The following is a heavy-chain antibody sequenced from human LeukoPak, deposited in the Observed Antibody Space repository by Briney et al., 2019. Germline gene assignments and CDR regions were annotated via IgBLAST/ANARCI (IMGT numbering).Heavy chain of an antibody. CDR1: GGSISSYY. V-gene: IGHV4-59*12. J-gene: IGHJ4*02. CDR2: IYYSGST. CDR3: ARDFEDDAVNFDY. D-gene: IGHD1-1*01. Sequence: SETLSLTCTVSGGSISSYYWSWIRQPPGKGLEWIGSIYYSGSTYYNPSLKSRVTISVDTSKNQFSLKLSSVTAADTAVYYCARDFEDDAVNFDYWGQGTLVTVSS.